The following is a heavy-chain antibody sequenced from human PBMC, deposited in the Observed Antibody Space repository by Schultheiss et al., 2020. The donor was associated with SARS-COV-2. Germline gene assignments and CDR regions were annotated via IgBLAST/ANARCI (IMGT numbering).Heavy chain of an antibody. CDR3: TTDLTSAYSYIFPLDY. Sequence: GGSLRLSCAASGFTFSNAWMSWVRQAPGKGLEWVGRIKSKTDGGTTDYAAPVKGRFTISRDDSKNTLYLQMNSLKTEDTAVYYCTTDLTSAYSYIFPLDYWGQGTLVTVSS. CDR1: GFTFSNAW. CDR2: IKSKTDGGTT. J-gene: IGHJ4*02. D-gene: IGHD5-18*01. V-gene: IGHV3-15*01.